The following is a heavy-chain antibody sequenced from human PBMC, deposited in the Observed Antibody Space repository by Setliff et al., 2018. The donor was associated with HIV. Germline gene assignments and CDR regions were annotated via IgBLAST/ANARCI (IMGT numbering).Heavy chain of an antibody. V-gene: IGHV1-18*01. CDR1: GYTFTNYG. CDR3: ARFGDYDDSSGYITDY. D-gene: IGHD3-22*01. CDR2: ISAYNGNT. J-gene: IGHJ4*02. Sequence: ASVQVSCKASGYTFTNYGISWVRQAPGQGLEWMGWISAYNGNTNYAQKLQGRVTLTTDTSTSTAYMELRSLRSDDTAVYYCARFGDYDDSSGYITDYWGQGTPVTGLL.